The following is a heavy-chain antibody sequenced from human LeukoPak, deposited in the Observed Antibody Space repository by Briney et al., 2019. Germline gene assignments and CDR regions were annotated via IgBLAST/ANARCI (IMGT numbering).Heavy chain of an antibody. D-gene: IGHD3-16*01. V-gene: IGHV3-30*02. CDR2: IRYDGSGK. J-gene: IGHJ6*03. CDR1: GFTFSSYG. Sequence: SGGSLRLSCAASGFTFSSYGMHWVRQAPGKGLEWVAFIRYDGSGKYYGDSVKGRFTISRDISKNTLHLQMNSLRAEDTAVYYCAKGWGWGILSKYYYYMDVWGKGTTVTISS. CDR3: AKGWGWGILSKYYYYMDV.